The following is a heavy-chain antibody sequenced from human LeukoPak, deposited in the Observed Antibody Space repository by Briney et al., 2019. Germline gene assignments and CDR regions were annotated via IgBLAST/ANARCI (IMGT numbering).Heavy chain of an antibody. Sequence: SETLSLTCAVYGGSFSGYYWSWIRQPPGKGLEWIGEINHSGSTNYNPSLKSRVTISVDTSKNQFSLKLTSVTAADTAVYYCARTRGNGWFDAWGHGTLVTVSP. J-gene: IGHJ5*01. CDR1: GGSFSGYY. CDR2: INHSGST. CDR3: ARTRGNGWFDA. V-gene: IGHV4-34*01.